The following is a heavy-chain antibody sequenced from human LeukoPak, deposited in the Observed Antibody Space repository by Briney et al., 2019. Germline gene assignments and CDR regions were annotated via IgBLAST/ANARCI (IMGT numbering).Heavy chain of an antibody. CDR1: GGSFSGYY. CDR2: INDSEST. J-gene: IGHJ5*02. V-gene: IGHV4-34*01. Sequence: SETLSLTCAVYGGSFSGYYWTWIRQPPGKGLEWIGEINDSESTYYNPSLKSRVTMSVDTSKNQFSLKLSSVTAADTAVYYCARQGYISGQGFRNNWFDPWGQGSLVTVSS. CDR3: ARQGYISGQGFRNNWFDP. D-gene: IGHD6-19*01.